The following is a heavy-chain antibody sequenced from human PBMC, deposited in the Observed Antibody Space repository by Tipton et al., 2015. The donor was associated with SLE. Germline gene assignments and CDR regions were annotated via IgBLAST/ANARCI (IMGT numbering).Heavy chain of an antibody. CDR1: GHSISSGYY. CDR3: ARGTVCSSTSCYANWFDP. CDR2: VHDSGRT. D-gene: IGHD2-2*01. V-gene: IGHV4-38-2*02. Sequence: TLSLTCNVSGHSISSGYYWGWIRQPPGKGLEWIGYVHDSGRTNYNPSLKSRIALFVDTSKNEFSLELTSVTATDTAVYYWARGTVCSSTSCYANWFDPWGQGTLVTVSS. J-gene: IGHJ5*02.